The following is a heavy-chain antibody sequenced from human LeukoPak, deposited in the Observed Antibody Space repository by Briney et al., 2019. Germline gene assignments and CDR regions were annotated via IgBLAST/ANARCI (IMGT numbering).Heavy chain of an antibody. CDR3: VTTYSSGWFYYFDY. D-gene: IGHD6-19*01. CDR1: GGSISSSSYY. J-gene: IGHJ4*02. CDR2: IYYSGST. Sequence: PSETLSLTCTVSGGSISSSSYYWGWIRQPPGKGLEWIGSIYYSGSTYYNPSLKSRVTISVDTSKNQFSLKLSPVTAADTAVYYCVTTYSSGWFYYFDYWGQGTLVTVSS. V-gene: IGHV4-39*01.